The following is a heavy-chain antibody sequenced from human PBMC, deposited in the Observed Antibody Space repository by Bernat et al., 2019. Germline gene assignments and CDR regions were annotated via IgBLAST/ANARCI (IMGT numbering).Heavy chain of an antibody. J-gene: IGHJ4*02. V-gene: IGHV4-31*03. CDR2: IYYSGST. CDR1: GGSISSGGYY. D-gene: IGHD4-17*01. Sequence: QVQLQELGPGLVKPSQTLSLTCTVSGGSISSGGYYWSWIRQHPGKGLEWIGYIYYSGSTYYNPSLKSRVTISVDTSKNQFSLKLSSVTAADTAVYYCAREQPDYGDYGMGFDYWGQGTLVTVSS. CDR3: AREQPDYGDYGMGFDY.